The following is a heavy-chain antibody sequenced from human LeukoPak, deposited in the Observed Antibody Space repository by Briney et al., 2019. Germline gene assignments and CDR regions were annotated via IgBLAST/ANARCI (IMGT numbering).Heavy chain of an antibody. Sequence: GGSLRLSCAASGFTFNSYSMNWVRQAPGKGLEWVSYISSSSSTIYYADSVKGRFTISRDNAKNSLYLQMNSLRAEDTAAYYCAKKGYYDGSGYYMYYFDHWGQGTLVTVSS. D-gene: IGHD3-22*01. V-gene: IGHV3-48*01. CDR3: AKKGYYDGSGYYMYYFDH. J-gene: IGHJ4*02. CDR2: ISSSSSTI. CDR1: GFTFNSYS.